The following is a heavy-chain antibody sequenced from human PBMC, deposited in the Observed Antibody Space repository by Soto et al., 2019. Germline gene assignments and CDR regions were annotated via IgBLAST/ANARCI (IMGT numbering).Heavy chain of an antibody. CDR1: GFTFSSYA. D-gene: IGHD5-18*01. J-gene: IGHJ4*02. CDR3: AKGVSQYTPLALFDY. Sequence: GGSLRLSCAASGFTFSSYAMSWVRQAPGKGLEWVSTISGSDGRTYSTDSVKDRFTISRDNSGNTAYLQMNSLRVEDTAVYYCAKGVSQYTPLALFDYWGRGTLVTVSS. V-gene: IGHV3-23*01. CDR2: ISGSDGRT.